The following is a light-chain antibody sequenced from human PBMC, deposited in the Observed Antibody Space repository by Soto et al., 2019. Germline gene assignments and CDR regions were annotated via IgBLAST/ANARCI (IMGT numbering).Light chain of an antibody. CDR3: AAWDDSLSGYV. CDR1: SSNIGNHY. J-gene: IGLJ1*01. CDR2: RNN. Sequence: QSVLTQPPSASGTPGQRVTISCSGSSSNIGNHYVYWYQHLPGMAPKLLIYRNNQRPSGVPDRFSGSHSGTSGSLAISGLRSEDEADYYCAAWDDSLSGYVFGTGTKLTVL. V-gene: IGLV1-47*01.